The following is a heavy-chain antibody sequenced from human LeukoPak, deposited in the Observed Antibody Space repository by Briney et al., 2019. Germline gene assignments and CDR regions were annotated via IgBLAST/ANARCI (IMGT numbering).Heavy chain of an antibody. V-gene: IGHV1-69*04. J-gene: IGHJ4*02. CDR3: AREDSSGWYVFDY. D-gene: IGHD6-19*01. CDR2: IIPILGIA. CDR1: GGTFSSYA. Sequence: GSSVKVSCKASGGTFSSYAISWVRQAPGQGLEWMGRIIPILGIANYAQKFQGRVMITADKSTSTAYMELSSLRSEDTAVYYCAREDSSGWYVFDYWGQGTLVTVSS.